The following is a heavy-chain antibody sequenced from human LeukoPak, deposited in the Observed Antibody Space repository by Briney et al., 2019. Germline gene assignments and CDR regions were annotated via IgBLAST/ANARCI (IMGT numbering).Heavy chain of an antibody. J-gene: IGHJ6*03. V-gene: IGHV4-34*01. CDR1: GGSFSGYY. CDR3: ARDDLQLVRRLGGGTEYYYYYYMDV. Sequence: QPSETLSLTCAVYGGSFSGYYWSWIRQPPGKGLEWIAEINHSASTNYNPSLKSRVTISVDKSKNQFSLQLNSVTPEDTAVYYCARDDLQLVRRLGGGTEYYYYYYMDVWGKGTTVTVSS. D-gene: IGHD6-13*01. CDR2: INHSAST.